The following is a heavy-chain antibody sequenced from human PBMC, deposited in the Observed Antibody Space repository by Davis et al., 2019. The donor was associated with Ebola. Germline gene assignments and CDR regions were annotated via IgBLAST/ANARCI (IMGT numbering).Heavy chain of an antibody. J-gene: IGHJ4*02. CDR3: ARNGSEHTLGIKTGFDY. D-gene: IGHD1-26*01. CDR1: GASINSNNYY. CDR2: IYYSGST. V-gene: IGHV4-39*07. Sequence: PSETLSLTCTVSGASINSNNYYWAWIRQPPGKGLEWIGSIYYSGSTHYSASLKNRVTISVDTSRNQFSLHLASVTAADTAYYYCARNGSEHTLGIKTGFDYWGQGALVTVSS.